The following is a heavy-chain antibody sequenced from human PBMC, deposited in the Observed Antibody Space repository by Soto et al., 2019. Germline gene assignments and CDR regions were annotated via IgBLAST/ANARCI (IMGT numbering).Heavy chain of an antibody. CDR2: IYPGDSDT. J-gene: IGHJ4*02. CDR1: GYSFTSYW. V-gene: IGHV5-51*01. Sequence: GESLKISCKGSGYSFTSYWIGWVRQMPGKGLEWMGIIYPGDSDTRYSPSFQGQVTISADKSISTAYLQWSRLKASDTAMYYCARQQDYCSSTSCYHRFDYWGQGTLVTVSS. D-gene: IGHD2-2*01. CDR3: ARQQDYCSSTSCYHRFDY.